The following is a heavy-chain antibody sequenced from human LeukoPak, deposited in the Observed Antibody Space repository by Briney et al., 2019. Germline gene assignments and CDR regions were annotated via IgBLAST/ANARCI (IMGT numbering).Heavy chain of an antibody. CDR2: MNPNSGNT. CDR3: ARVGCCSSTSCLNDAFDI. CDR1: GYTFTGYY. D-gene: IGHD2-2*01. J-gene: IGHJ3*02. V-gene: IGHV1-8*03. Sequence: GASVKVSCKASGYTFTGYYMHWVRQATGQGLEWMGWMNPNSGNTGYAQKFQGRVTITRNTSISTAYMELSSLRSEDTAVYYCARVGCCSSTSCLNDAFDIWGQGTMVTVSS.